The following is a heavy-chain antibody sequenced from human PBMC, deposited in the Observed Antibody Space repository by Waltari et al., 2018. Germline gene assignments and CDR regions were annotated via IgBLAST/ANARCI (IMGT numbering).Heavy chain of an antibody. D-gene: IGHD6-13*01. J-gene: IGHJ4*02. CDR2: ISSSSSTI. CDR3: ARVPQRSSWYDY. CDR1: GFTFSSYS. Sequence: EVQLVESGGGLVQPGGSLRLSCAASGFTFSSYSMNWVRQAPGKGLEWGSYISSSSSTIYYADSVKGRFTISRDNAKNSLYLQMNSLRAEDTAVYYCARVPQRSSWYDYWGQGTLVTVSS. V-gene: IGHV3-48*04.